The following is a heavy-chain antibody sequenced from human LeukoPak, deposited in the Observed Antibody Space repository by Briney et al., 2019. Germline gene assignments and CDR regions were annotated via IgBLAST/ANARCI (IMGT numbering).Heavy chain of an antibody. J-gene: IGHJ4*02. D-gene: IGHD4-11*01. V-gene: IGHV3-9*01. CDR3: AINGGGDSSYGNFDY. CDR1: GFTFDDYA. Sequence: GGSLRLSCAVSGFTFDDYAMHWVRQVPGKGLEWVSGINWNSDSIGYADSVKGRFTTSRDNAKNSLYLQMNSLRAEDTAFYYCAINGGGDSSYGNFDYWGQGTLVTVSS. CDR2: INWNSDSI.